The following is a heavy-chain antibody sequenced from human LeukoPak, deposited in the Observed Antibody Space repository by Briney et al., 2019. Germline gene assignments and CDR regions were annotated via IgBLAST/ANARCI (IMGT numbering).Heavy chain of an antibody. V-gene: IGHV1-69*04. CDR2: IIPILGIA. J-gene: IGHJ2*01. CDR1: GYTFTSYA. D-gene: IGHD6-13*01. Sequence: ASVKVSCKASGYTFTSYAMNWVRQAPGQGLEWMGRIIPILGIANYAQKFQGRVTITADKSTSTAYMELSSLRSEDTAVYYCAREDSQSSSSWYRSPSSRTLYWYFDLWGRGTLVTVSS. CDR3: AREDSQSSSSWYRSPSSRTLYWYFDL.